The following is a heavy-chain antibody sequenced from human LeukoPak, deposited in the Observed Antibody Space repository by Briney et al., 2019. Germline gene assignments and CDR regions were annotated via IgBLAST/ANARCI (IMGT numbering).Heavy chain of an antibody. CDR1: GGSISSSSYY. CDR2: IYYSGST. J-gene: IGHJ3*02. Sequence: SETLSLTCTVSGGSISSSSYYWGWIRQPPGKGLEWIGRIYYSGSTYYNPSLKSRVTISVDTSKNQFSLKLSSVTAADTAVYYCARSYGRSDAFDIWGQGTMVTVSS. D-gene: IGHD5-18*01. CDR3: ARSYGRSDAFDI. V-gene: IGHV4-39*01.